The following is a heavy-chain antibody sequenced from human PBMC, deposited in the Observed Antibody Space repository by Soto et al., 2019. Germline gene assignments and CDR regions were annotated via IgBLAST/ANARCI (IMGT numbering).Heavy chain of an antibody. V-gene: IGHV3-9*01. Sequence: EVKLVESGGGWVQPGRSLRLSCAAPGFSFDDYAMHWVRQLPGKGLEWVAGIGWRSFTLGYANAVKGRFTISRDNAQNFLYLQMDDLRAEDSALYFCEKDRLASSRGRFDVWGQGTLVTVSS. CDR1: GFSFDDYA. CDR3: EKDRLASSRGRFDV. CDR2: IGWRSFTL. D-gene: IGHD2-21*01. J-gene: IGHJ4*02.